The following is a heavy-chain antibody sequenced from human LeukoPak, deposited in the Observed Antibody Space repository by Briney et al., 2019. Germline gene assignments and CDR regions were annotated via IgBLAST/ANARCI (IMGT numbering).Heavy chain of an antibody. CDR1: GGSISSYY. V-gene: IGHV4-59*12. J-gene: IGHJ4*02. Sequence: PSETLSLTCTVSGGSISSYYWSWIRQPPGKGLEWIGYIYYSGSTNYNPSLKSRVTISVDTSKNQFSLKLSSVTAADTAVYYCARGWSRGYWGQGTLVTVSS. CDR3: ARGWSRGY. CDR2: IYYSGST. D-gene: IGHD1-1*01.